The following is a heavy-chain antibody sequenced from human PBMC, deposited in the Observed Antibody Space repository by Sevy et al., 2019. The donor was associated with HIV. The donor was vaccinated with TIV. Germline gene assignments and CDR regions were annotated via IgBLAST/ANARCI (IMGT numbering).Heavy chain of an antibody. D-gene: IGHD6-13*01. CDR1: GYTFSDYY. Sequence: ASVKVSCKASGYTFSDYYIYWFRQAPGQGLEWMGWINPNSGGTKYAEQFQGRVTMTRDTSISSVSMELTSLRSDDTAMYYCARPGYSSSWCGGAFNYWGQGTLVTVSS. CDR3: ARPGYSSSWCGGAFNY. J-gene: IGHJ4*02. CDR2: INPNSGGT. V-gene: IGHV1-2*02.